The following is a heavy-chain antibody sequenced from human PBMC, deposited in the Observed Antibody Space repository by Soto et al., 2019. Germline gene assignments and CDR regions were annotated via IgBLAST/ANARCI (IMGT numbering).Heavy chain of an antibody. CDR2: IIPILGIA. D-gene: IGHD7-27*01. CDR1: GGTFSSYT. J-gene: IGHJ3*02. V-gene: IGHV1-69*02. CDR3: ASYELGKLKGSAFDI. Sequence: ASVKVSCKASGGTFSSYTISWVRQAPGQGLEWMGRIIPILGIANYAQKFQGRVTITADKSTSTAYMELSSLRSEDTAVYYCASYELGKLKGSAFDIWGQGTMVTVSS.